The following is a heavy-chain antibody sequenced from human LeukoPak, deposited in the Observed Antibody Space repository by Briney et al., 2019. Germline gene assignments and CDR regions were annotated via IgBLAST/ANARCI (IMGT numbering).Heavy chain of an antibody. CDR3: ARDAGTTVTTFDY. V-gene: IGHV3-11*01. CDR1: GFTFSDYY. CDR2: ISSSGSTI. J-gene: IGHJ4*02. Sequence: PGGSLRLSCAASGFTFSDYYMRWIRQAPGKGLEWVSYISSSGSTIYYADSVKGRFTISRDNAKNSLYLQMNSLRAEDTAVYYCARDAGTTVTTFDYWGQGTLVTVSS. D-gene: IGHD4-17*01.